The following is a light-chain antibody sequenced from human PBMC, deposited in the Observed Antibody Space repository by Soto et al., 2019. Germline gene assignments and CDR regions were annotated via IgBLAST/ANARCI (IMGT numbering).Light chain of an antibody. Sequence: DIQMTQSPSSLPASVGDRISITCRASQSISSYLSWYQQKPGKAPKLLIYGASNLQSGVPSRFCGSGSETGFTLTISSLQPEDFATYYCQQSYTAPRTFGQGTKLEIK. CDR2: GAS. V-gene: IGKV1-39*01. J-gene: IGKJ2*01. CDR3: QQSYTAPRT. CDR1: QSISSY.